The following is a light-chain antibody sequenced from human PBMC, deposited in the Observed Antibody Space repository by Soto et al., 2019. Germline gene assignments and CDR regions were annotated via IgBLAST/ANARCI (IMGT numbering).Light chain of an antibody. Sequence: VLTQPPSASGTPGQKVSISCSGSSSNIGGTNYAYWYQQLPGAAPKLLMHSNNLRPSGVPERISGSKFGTAASLAISGLRSEDEAVYYCASWDDRLGAVIFGGGTKVTVL. V-gene: IGLV1-47*02. CDR1: SSNIGGTNY. CDR2: SNN. J-gene: IGLJ2*01. CDR3: ASWDDRLGAVI.